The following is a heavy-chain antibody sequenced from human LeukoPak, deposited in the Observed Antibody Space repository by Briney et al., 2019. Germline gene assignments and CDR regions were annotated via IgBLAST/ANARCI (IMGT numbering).Heavy chain of an antibody. J-gene: IGHJ6*02. D-gene: IGHD3-3*01. CDR3: ARGVSITIFGVVIQYYYYGMDV. CDR2: INHSGST. Sequence: SETLSLTCAVYGGSFSGYYWSWIRQPPGKGLEWIGEINHSGSTNYNPSLKSRVTMSVDTSKNQFSLKLSSVTAADTAVYYCARGVSITIFGVVIQYYYYGMDVWGQGTTVTVSS. CDR1: GGSFSGYY. V-gene: IGHV4-34*01.